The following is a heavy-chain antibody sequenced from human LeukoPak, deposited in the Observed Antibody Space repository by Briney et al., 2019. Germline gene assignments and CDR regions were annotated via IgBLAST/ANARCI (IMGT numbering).Heavy chain of an antibody. J-gene: IGHJ6*03. Sequence: HPGGSLRLSCAASGFTFSSYEMNWVRQAPGKGLEWVANIKQDGSGKYYVDSVKGRFTISRDNAKNSLYLQMNSLRAEDTAVYYCARVSYLRYFDWLLSPAYYYYYYMDVWGKGTTVTVSS. D-gene: IGHD3-9*01. CDR3: ARVSYLRYFDWLLSPAYYYYYYMDV. V-gene: IGHV3-7*01. CDR1: GFTFSSYE. CDR2: IKQDGSGK.